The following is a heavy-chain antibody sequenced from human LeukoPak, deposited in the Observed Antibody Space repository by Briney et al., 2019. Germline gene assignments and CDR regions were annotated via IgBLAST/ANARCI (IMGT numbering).Heavy chain of an antibody. CDR1: GFTVSSNF. Sequence: GGSLRLSCAVSGFTVSSNFMSWVRQAPGKGLEWVSAIYSGNSTYYADSVKGRFTISRDNSKNTLYLQMNSLRAEDTAVYYCATHSYSLYWGQGTLVTVSS. CDR2: IYSGNST. J-gene: IGHJ4*02. V-gene: IGHV3-53*01. D-gene: IGHD2-15*01. CDR3: ATHSYSLY.